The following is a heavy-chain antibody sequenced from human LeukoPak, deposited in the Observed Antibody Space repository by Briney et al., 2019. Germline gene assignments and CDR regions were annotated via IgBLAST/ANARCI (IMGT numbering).Heavy chain of an antibody. CDR3: AADRYDSSGYYHFDY. CDR2: IVVGSGNT. V-gene: IGHV1-58*02. D-gene: IGHD3-22*01. CDR1: GFTFTSSA. Sequence: GASVNVSRKASGFTFTSSAMQWVRQARGQRLEWIGWIVVGSGNTNYAQKFQERVTITRDMSTSTAYMERSSLRSEDTAVYYCAADRYDSSGYYHFDYWGQGTLVTVSS. J-gene: IGHJ4*02.